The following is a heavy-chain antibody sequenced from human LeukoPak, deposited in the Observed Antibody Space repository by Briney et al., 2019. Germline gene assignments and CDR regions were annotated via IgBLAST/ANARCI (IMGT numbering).Heavy chain of an antibody. Sequence: PGGSLRPSCAASGFTFSSYAMSWVRQAPGKGLEWVSAISGSGGSTYYADSVKGRFTISRDNSKNTLYLQMNSLRAEDTAVYYCANSNYPPFDYWGQGTLVTVSS. CDR2: ISGSGGST. J-gene: IGHJ4*02. D-gene: IGHD4-11*01. V-gene: IGHV3-23*01. CDR1: GFTFSSYA. CDR3: ANSNYPPFDY.